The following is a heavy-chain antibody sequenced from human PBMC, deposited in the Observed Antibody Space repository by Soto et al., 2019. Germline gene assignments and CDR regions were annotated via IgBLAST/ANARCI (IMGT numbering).Heavy chain of an antibody. CDR1: GFTFSSYG. V-gene: IGHV3-33*01. D-gene: IGHD6-19*01. CDR2: IWYDGSNK. J-gene: IGHJ4*02. Sequence: GGSLRLSCAASGFTFSSYGMHWVRQAPGKGLEWVAVIWYDGSNKYYADSVKGRFTISRDNSKNTLYQQMNSLRAEDTAVYYCAREAQDIEGIAVAGFDYWGQGTLVTVSS. CDR3: AREAQDIEGIAVAGFDY.